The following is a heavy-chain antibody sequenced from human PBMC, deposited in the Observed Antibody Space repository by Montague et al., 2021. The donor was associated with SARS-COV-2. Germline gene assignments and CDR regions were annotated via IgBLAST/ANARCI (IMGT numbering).Heavy chain of an antibody. CDR1: GFSLSTSGMC. V-gene: IGHV2-70*01. D-gene: IGHD3-16*01. J-gene: IGHJ4*02. Sequence: PALVKPTQTLTLTCTFSGFSLSTSGMCVSWIRQPPGKALEWLALIDWDYYKYYSTSLKTRLTISKDTSKNQVVLTMTNMDPVDTATYYCATTIYDYVWGTRVEFDYWGQGTLVTVSS. CDR2: IDWDYYK. CDR3: ATTIYDYVWGTRVEFDY.